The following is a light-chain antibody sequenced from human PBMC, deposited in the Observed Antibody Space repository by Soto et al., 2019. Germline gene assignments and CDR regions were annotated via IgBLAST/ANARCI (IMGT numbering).Light chain of an antibody. Sequence: QLVLTQSPSASASLGASVKLTCTLSSGHSSYAIAWHQQQPEKGPRYLMKLNSDGSHRKGDGIPDRFSGSSSGAERYLTIPSLQSEDEADYYCQTWGSGIRVVFGGGTKPTVL. V-gene: IGLV4-69*01. CDR1: SGHSSYA. J-gene: IGLJ2*01. CDR3: QTWGSGIRVV. CDR2: LNSDGSH.